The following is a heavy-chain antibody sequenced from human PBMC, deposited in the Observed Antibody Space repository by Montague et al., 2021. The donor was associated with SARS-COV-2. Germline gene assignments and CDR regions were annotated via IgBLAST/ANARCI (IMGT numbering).Heavy chain of an antibody. Sequence: SETLSLTCTVSGGSISSSSYYWGWIRQPPGKGLEWIGSIYYSGSTYNNPSLKSRVTISVDTSKNQFSLKLSSVTAADTAVYYCARLKAPYCSSTSCYSASWFDPWGQGTLVTVSS. CDR1: GGSISSSSYY. CDR3: ARLKAPYCSSTSCYSASWFDP. V-gene: IGHV4-39*01. CDR2: IYYSGST. J-gene: IGHJ5*02. D-gene: IGHD2-2*01.